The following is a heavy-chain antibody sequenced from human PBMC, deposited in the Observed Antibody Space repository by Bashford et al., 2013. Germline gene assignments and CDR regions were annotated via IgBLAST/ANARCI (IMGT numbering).Heavy chain of an antibody. CDR1: GYRFIDYF. D-gene: IGHD2-2*01. Sequence: VASVKVSCKASGYRFIDYFIHWVRQAPGQGPEWMGWMNPNSGNTGYAQKFQGRVTMTSDSSIMTAYMEMSGLRSEDTAVYYCARATRNQLLSDVWGQGTTVTVSS. V-gene: IGHV1-8*02. CDR2: MNPNSGNT. J-gene: IGHJ6*02. CDR3: ARATRNQLLSDV.